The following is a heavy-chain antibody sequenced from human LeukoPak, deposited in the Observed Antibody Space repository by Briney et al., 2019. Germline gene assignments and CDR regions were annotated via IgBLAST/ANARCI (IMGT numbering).Heavy chain of an antibody. CDR1: GFTFSIYA. Sequence: GRSLRLSCVASGFTFSIYAMHWVRQAPGKGLDWVALISHDGSDKYYADSVKGRFTISRDNSKNALYLQMNSLGAEDTAVYYCVDGGRFDYWGQGTLVTVS. CDR3: VDGGRFDY. D-gene: IGHD4-23*01. J-gene: IGHJ4*02. V-gene: IGHV3-30*03. CDR2: ISHDGSDK.